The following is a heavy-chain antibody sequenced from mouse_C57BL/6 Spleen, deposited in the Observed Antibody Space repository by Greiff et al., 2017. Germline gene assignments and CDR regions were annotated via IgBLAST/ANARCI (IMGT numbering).Heavy chain of an antibody. V-gene: IGHV5-17*01. Sequence: EVMLVESGGGLVKPGGSLKLSCAASGFTFSDSGMHWVRQAPEKGLEWVAYISSGSSTIYYADTVKGRFTISRDNAKNTLFLQMTSLRSEDTAMYYCARANYYGSSYGFAYWGQGTLVTVSA. CDR2: ISSGSSTI. D-gene: IGHD1-1*01. CDR3: ARANYYGSSYGFAY. J-gene: IGHJ3*01. CDR1: GFTFSDSG.